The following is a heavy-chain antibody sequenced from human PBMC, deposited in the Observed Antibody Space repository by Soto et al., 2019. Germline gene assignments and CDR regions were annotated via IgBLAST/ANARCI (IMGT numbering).Heavy chain of an antibody. CDR3: ASGQRLGYCSSTSCPDYGMDV. CDR1: CGSISSSSYY. J-gene: IGHJ6*02. Sequence: SETLSLTCTVSCGSISSSSYYWGWIRQPPGRGLEWIGSIYYSGSTYYNPSLKSRVTISVDTSKNQFSLKLSSVTAADTAVYYCASGQRLGYCSSTSCPDYGMDVWGQGTTVT. V-gene: IGHV4-39*01. CDR2: IYYSGST. D-gene: IGHD2-2*01.